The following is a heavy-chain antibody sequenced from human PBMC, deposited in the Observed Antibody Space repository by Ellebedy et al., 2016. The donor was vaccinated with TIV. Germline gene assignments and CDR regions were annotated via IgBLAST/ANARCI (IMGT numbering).Heavy chain of an antibody. CDR1: GFTVSNNY. CDR2: VYSDGST. Sequence: GGSLRLXCAASGFTVSNNYMSWVRQAPAKGLEWVSIVYSDGSTYSTDSVKGRFTISRDSSKNTLYLQMNSLRAEDTAVYYCARAFTIFGVVTSYYFDYWGQGTLVTVSS. V-gene: IGHV3-53*01. J-gene: IGHJ4*02. D-gene: IGHD3-3*01. CDR3: ARAFTIFGVVTSYYFDY.